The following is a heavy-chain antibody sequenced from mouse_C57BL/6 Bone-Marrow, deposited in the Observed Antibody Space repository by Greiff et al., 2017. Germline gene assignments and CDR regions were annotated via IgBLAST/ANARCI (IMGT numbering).Heavy chain of an antibody. Sequence: QVPLQQPGAELVRPGTSVKMSCTASGYTFTSYWMHWVKQRPVHGLEWIGVIAPSDSYTNYIHKFKGTAPLTVDTSSSTASMQLSSRTSEDSAVYYCARSLSYIDYWGQGTTLTVSS. V-gene: IGHV1-59*01. CDR2: IAPSDSYT. CDR1: GYTFTSYW. D-gene: IGHD6-1*01. CDR3: ARSLSYIDY. J-gene: IGHJ2*01.